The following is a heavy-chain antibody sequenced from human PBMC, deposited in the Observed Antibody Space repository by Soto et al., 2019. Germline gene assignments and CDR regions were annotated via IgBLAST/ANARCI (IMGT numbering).Heavy chain of an antibody. CDR3: SAPGGSGDYPDDY. CDR1: GGSISSSSYY. D-gene: IGHD3-16*01. CDR2: IYYSGST. J-gene: IGHJ4*02. Sequence: QLQLQESGPGLVKPSETLSLTCTVSGGSISSSSYYWGWIRQPPGKGLEWIGSIYYSGSTYYNPSLERRVTISVDASKNQFSLKLSSVTAADTAVDYCSAPGGSGDYPDDYWGQGTLVTDSS. V-gene: IGHV4-39*01.